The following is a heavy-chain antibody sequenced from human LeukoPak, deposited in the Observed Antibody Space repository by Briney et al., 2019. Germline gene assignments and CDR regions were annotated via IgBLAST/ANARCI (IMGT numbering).Heavy chain of an antibody. J-gene: IGHJ6*02. V-gene: IGHV1-69*13. CDR2: IIPIFGTA. CDR1: GGTFSSYA. Sequence: ASVKVSCKASGGTFSSYAISWVRQAPGQGLEWMGGIIPIFGTANYAQRFQGRVTITADESTSTAYMELSSLRSEDTAAYYCARVVLVQSNYYYYGMDVWGQGTTVTVSS. CDR3: ARVVLVQSNYYYYGMDV. D-gene: IGHD6-6*01.